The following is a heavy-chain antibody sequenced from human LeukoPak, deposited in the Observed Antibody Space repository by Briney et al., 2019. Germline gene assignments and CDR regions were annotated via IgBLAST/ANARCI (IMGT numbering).Heavy chain of an antibody. V-gene: IGHV1-69-2*01. CDR3: ATVYHLLYFDF. J-gene: IGHJ4*02. D-gene: IGHD1-14*01. Sequence: EASVTVSCKASGYTFTDYYIHWVRQAPGKGLEWVGRVDPEDGKTMYAEKFQGRVTIIADTSTDTAYMELGSLTSEDTAVYYCATVYHLLYFDFWGQGTLVTVSS. CDR2: VDPEDGKT. CDR1: GYTFTDYY.